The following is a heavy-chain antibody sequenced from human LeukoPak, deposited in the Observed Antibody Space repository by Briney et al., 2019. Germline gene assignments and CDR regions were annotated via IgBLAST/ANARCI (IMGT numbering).Heavy chain of an antibody. CDR2: ISGDGTDL. CDR3: ARKRGGNNPYDY. Sequence: GGSLRLSCAASGFTLTSYAMSWVRQAPGKGLEWVSVISGDGTDLDYADSVKGRFTISRDTSKSMVFLQMNSLRVEDTAVYYCARKRGGNNPYDYWGQGTLVTVSS. J-gene: IGHJ4*02. V-gene: IGHV3-23*01. D-gene: IGHD3-10*01. CDR1: GFTLTSYA.